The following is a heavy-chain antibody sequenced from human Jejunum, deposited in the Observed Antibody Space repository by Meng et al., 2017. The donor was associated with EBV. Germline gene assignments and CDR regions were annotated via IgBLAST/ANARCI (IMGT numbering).Heavy chain of an antibody. CDR2: ISSSSNYI. Sequence: EVELVECGGGLGKPGGSLRLSWSASGFTFSSYSMNWVRQAPGKGLEWVSSISSSSNYIYYPDSVKGRFTISRDNAKNSLYLQMNSLRAEDTAVYYCARDAKTVTQYYFDYWGQGTLVTVSS. CDR1: GFTFSSYS. D-gene: IGHD4-17*01. J-gene: IGHJ4*02. V-gene: IGHV3-21*01. CDR3: ARDAKTVTQYYFDY.